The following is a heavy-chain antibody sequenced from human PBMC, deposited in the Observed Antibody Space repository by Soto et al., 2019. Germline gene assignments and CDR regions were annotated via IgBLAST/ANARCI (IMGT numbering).Heavy chain of an antibody. Sequence: AGGSLRLSCAASGFTFNNYWMSWVRQAPGKGLEWVANIKQDGSEKYYVDSVKGRFTISRDNAKKSLYLQMNSLRAEDTAVYYCARAHSSGPIEYWGQGTLVTVSS. D-gene: IGHD3-22*01. CDR1: GFTFNNYW. J-gene: IGHJ4*02. CDR3: ARAHSSGPIEY. V-gene: IGHV3-7*01. CDR2: IKQDGSEK.